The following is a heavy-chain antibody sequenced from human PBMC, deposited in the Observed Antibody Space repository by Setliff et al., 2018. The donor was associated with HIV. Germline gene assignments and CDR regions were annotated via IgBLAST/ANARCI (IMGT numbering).Heavy chain of an antibody. J-gene: IGHJ4*02. CDR3: ARGHYGA. Sequence: GGSLRLSCAASGFTVSSVYMRWVRQAPGMGLEWVSVIYDNGRTYYADSVKGRFTVSRDDSKNTLFLEMNSLRAEDTAVYYCARGHYGAWGQGTLVTVSS. V-gene: IGHV3-53*01. CDR2: IYDNGRT. CDR1: GFTVSSVY. D-gene: IGHD4-17*01.